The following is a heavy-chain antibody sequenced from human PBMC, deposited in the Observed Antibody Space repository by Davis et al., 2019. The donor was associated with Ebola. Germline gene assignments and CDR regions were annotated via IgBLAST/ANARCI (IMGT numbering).Heavy chain of an antibody. D-gene: IGHD2-15*01. Sequence: GESLKIPCAASGVSFRNTWMSWVRQAPGKGLEWVGRIKSKTDGGTTDYAAPVKGRFTISRDDSKNTLYLQMNSLKTGDTAVYYCTTDPSIVVVVAATYYYDGMDVWGKGTTVTVSS. CDR2: IKSKTDGGTT. CDR1: GVSFRNTW. V-gene: IGHV3-15*01. J-gene: IGHJ6*04. CDR3: TTDPSIVVVVAATYYYDGMDV.